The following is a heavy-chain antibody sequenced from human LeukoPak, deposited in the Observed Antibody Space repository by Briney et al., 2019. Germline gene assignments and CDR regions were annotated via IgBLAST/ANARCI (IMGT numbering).Heavy chain of an antibody. CDR3: AKDPGTRIYDSSGYYDY. CDR1: GFTFSSYG. CDR2: ISYDGSNK. V-gene: IGHV3-30*18. Sequence: GGSLRLSCAASGFTFSSYGMHWVRQAPGKGLEWVAVISYDGSNKYYADSVKGRFTISRDNSKNTLYLQMNSLRAEDTAVYYCAKDPGTRIYDSSGYYDYWGQGTLVTVSS. D-gene: IGHD3-22*01. J-gene: IGHJ4*02.